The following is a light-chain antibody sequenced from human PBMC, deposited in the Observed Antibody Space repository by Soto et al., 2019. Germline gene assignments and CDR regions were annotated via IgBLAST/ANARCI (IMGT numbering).Light chain of an antibody. V-gene: IGLV2-11*01. J-gene: IGLJ1*01. CDR3: CSYAGTFTFV. Sequence: QSVLTQSRSVSWSPGQSVTISCTGTSSDVGGYNYVSWYQQLPGKAPKLMIYDVTKRPSGVPDRFSGSKSGNTASLTISGLQTEDEADYYCCSYAGTFTFVFGPGTKV. CDR2: DVT. CDR1: SSDVGGYNY.